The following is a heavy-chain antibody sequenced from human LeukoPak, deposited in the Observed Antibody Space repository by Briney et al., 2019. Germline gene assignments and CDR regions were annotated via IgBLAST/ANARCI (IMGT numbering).Heavy chain of an antibody. V-gene: IGHV4-34*01. D-gene: IGHD2-2*01. J-gene: IGHJ6*02. CDR2: INHSGST. CDR3: ARATRYCSSTSCPTRGMDV. Sequence: SETPSLTCAVYGGSFSGYYWSWIRQPPGKGLEWIGEINHSGSTNYNPSLKSRVTISVDTSKNQFSLKLSSVTAADTAVYYCARATRYCSSTSCPTRGMDVWGQGTTVTVSS. CDR1: GGSFSGYY.